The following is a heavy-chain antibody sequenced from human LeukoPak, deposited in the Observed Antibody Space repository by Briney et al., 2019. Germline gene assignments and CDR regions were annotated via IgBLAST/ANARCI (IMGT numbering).Heavy chain of an antibody. V-gene: IGHV5-10-1*01. CDR2: IDPSDSYT. CDR3: ASHRGWLQLSYYYYYGMDV. D-gene: IGHD5-24*01. Sequence: GESLQISCKGSGYSFTSYWISWVRQMPGKGLEWMGRIDPSDSYTNYSPSFQGHVTISADKSISTAYLQWSSLKASDTAMYYCASHRGWLQLSYYYYYGMDVWGQGTTVTVSS. J-gene: IGHJ6*02. CDR1: GYSFTSYW.